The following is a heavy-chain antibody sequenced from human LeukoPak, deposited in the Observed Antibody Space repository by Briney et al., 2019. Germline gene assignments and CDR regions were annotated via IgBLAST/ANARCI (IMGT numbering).Heavy chain of an antibody. Sequence: SQTLSLTCTVSGGSISSGDYYWSWIRQPPGKGLEWIGYISYSGSTYYNPSLKSRVTISLDTPKNQFSLKLSSVTAADTAVYYCARAVDYYGSGSYYKRWFDPWGQGTLVTVSS. CDR1: GGSISSGDYY. CDR2: ISYSGST. CDR3: ARAVDYYGSGSYYKRWFDP. J-gene: IGHJ5*02. D-gene: IGHD3-10*01. V-gene: IGHV4-30-4*08.